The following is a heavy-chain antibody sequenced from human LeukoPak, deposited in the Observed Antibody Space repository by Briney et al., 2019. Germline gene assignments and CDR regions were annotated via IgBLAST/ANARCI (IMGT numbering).Heavy chain of an antibody. V-gene: IGHV4-59*01. J-gene: IGHJ5*02. D-gene: IGHD1-26*01. CDR1: GDSITTYY. Sequence: PSETLSLTCTVSGDSITTYYWSWIRQPPGKGLEWIGYIYHRGDTKYNPSPQSRVTMSIDTPKNQFSLKLGTVTAADTAVYYCASGGSYFWFDPWGPGTLVAVSS. CDR2: IYHRGDT. CDR3: ASGGSYFWFDP.